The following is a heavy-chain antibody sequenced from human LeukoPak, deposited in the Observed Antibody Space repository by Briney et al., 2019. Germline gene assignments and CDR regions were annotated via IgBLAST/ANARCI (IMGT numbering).Heavy chain of an antibody. D-gene: IGHD1-26*01. CDR2: VQLNGAT. CDR1: GGSILSTNW. Sequence: SGTLSLTCAVSGGSILSTNWWSWVRQPPGKGLEWNGEVQLNGATNYNPSVEGRVTMSIDKSKNHLSLEVISVTAADTAMYYCTRESGAFSPFGFWGQGTLVTVSS. CDR3: TRESGAFSPFGF. J-gene: IGHJ4*02. V-gene: IGHV4-4*02.